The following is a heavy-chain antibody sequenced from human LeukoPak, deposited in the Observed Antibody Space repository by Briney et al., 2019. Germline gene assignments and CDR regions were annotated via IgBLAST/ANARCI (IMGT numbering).Heavy chain of an antibody. CDR1: GYTFTGYY. V-gene: IGHV1-2*06. CDR2: INPNSGGT. D-gene: IGHD2-21*02. CDR3: ARENEHIVVVTATHYWYFDL. Sequence: ASVKVSCKASGYTFTGYYMRWVRQAPGQGLEWMGRINPNSGGTNYAQKFQGRVTMTRDTSISTAYMELSRLRSDDTAVYYCARENEHIVVVTATHYWYFDLWGRGTLVTVSS. J-gene: IGHJ2*01.